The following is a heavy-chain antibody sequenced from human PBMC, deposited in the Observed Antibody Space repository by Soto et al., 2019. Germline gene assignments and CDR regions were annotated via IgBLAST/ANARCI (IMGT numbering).Heavy chain of an antibody. CDR3: ASGYGDHFFDF. CDR1: GYNLSTYT. V-gene: IGHV1-18*04. Sequence: QVHLVQSGGEVKKPGASEIVSCKTSGYNLSTYTINWLRQAPGHGLEWIGGISAKNGNTDYPRKFQGRATVTMDTSTTTSYMEVRNLRPDDTAVYSCASGYGDHFFDFWGQGTLVTVSS. CDR2: ISAKNGNT. D-gene: IGHD2-21*01. J-gene: IGHJ4*02.